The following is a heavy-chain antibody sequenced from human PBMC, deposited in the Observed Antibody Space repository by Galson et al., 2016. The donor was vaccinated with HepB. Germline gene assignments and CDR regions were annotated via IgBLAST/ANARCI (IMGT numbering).Heavy chain of an antibody. CDR1: GGSIGSYY. D-gene: IGHD5-12*01. Sequence: SETLSLTCTVSGGSIGSYYWSWIRQPPGKGLEWIGYIFYTGSANYNPSLKSRVTMSVDTSKNQFSLKLSSVTAADTSVYYCARVEYSGYDFRGAFDYWGQGTLVTVSS. J-gene: IGHJ4*02. CDR3: ARVEYSGYDFRGAFDY. V-gene: IGHV4-59*08. CDR2: IFYTGSA.